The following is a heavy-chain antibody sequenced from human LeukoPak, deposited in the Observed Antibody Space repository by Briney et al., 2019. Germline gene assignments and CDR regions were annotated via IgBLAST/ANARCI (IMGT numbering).Heavy chain of an antibody. CDR1: GFTFRGYG. J-gene: IGHJ4*02. CDR2: IETDGSAT. CDR3: ARGGGYRLDY. V-gene: IGHV3-74*01. Sequence: QPGGSLRLSCAVSGFTFRGYGMHWVRQTPGKGLEWVSAIETDGSATTYVDSVEGRFSISRDNAKNILFLQMNSLRVEDTAVYYCARGGGYRLDYWGQGTLVTVSS. D-gene: IGHD6-25*01.